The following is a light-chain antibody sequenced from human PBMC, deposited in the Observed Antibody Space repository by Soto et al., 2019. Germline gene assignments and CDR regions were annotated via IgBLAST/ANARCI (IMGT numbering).Light chain of an antibody. Sequence: AILMTQSPSSLSASVGDRVTSACRASQGIRNDLGWYQQKPGKVPKLLIYAASSLQSGVPSRFSGSGSGTDFTLTISSLQPEDFATYYCLQDYNYPFTFGPGTKVDIK. J-gene: IGKJ3*01. CDR3: LQDYNYPFT. CDR1: QGIRND. V-gene: IGKV1-6*01. CDR2: AAS.